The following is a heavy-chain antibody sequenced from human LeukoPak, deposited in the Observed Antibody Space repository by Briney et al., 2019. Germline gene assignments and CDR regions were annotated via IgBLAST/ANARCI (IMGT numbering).Heavy chain of an antibody. V-gene: IGHV1-18*01. CDR2: VSPYNGNT. CDR1: GYTFTSYD. J-gene: IGHJ4*02. CDR3: ARNGRVRRVVKDLFEY. Sequence: ASVKVSCKASGYTFTSYDITWVRQAPGQGLEWMGRVSPYNGNTYYSQRFQGRVTITKDTSTGTAYMDLRNLRDGDTAMYYCARNGRVRRVVKDLFEYWGQGTLVAVSS. D-gene: IGHD3-10*01.